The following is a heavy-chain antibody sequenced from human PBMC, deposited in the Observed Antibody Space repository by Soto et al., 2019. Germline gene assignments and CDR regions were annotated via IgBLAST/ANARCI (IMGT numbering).Heavy chain of an antibody. V-gene: IGHV3-15*01. CDR2: IKSKSDGETA. CDR1: GLTFSNVW. CDR3: AITAMINRDSSTSFDY. Sequence: EVQLVESGGGSVKPGGSLRLSCAASGLTFSNVWMTWVRQAPGKGLEWVGRIKSKSDGETADVAAPVKGRFTISRDDSKNTVFLEMNSLKSEDTALYYCAITAMINRDSSTSFDYWGRGTQVTVSS. D-gene: IGHD5-18*01. J-gene: IGHJ4*02.